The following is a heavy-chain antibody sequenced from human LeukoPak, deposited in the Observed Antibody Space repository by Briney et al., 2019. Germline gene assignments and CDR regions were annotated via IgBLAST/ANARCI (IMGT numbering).Heavy chain of an antibody. D-gene: IGHD4-17*01. CDR1: GFTFSSYA. V-gene: IGHV3-23*01. CDR2: ISGSGGST. Sequence: PGGSLRLSCAASGFTFSSYAMSWVRQAPGKGLEWVSAISGSGGSTYYADSVKGRFTISRNNSKNTLYLQMNSLRAEDTAVYYCAKASIAVTTPFDYWGQGTLVTVSS. J-gene: IGHJ4*02. CDR3: AKASIAVTTPFDY.